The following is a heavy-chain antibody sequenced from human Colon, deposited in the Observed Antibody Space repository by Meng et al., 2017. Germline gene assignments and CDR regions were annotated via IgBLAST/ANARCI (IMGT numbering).Heavy chain of an antibody. CDR3: ARDWGDVRGGFDF. Sequence: QVQRQQPGPGLVKPPQTLSPPCAIAGDSVSSNSAAWNWIRQSPSRGLEWLGRTYYRSKYYNDYALSVKSRITINPDTSKNQFSLQLNSVTPEDTAIYYCARDWGDVRGGFDFWGQGTLVTVSS. V-gene: IGHV6-1*01. J-gene: IGHJ4*02. D-gene: IGHD3-10*02. CDR1: GDSVSSNSAA. CDR2: TYYRSKYYN.